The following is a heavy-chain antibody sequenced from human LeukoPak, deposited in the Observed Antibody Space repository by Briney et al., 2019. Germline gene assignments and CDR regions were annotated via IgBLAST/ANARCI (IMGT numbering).Heavy chain of an antibody. CDR2: IIPIFGTA. CDR3: ANGYSYGYDNPPFDY. CDR1: GGTFSSYA. Sequence: SVKVSCKASGGTFSSYAISWVRQAPGQGLEWMGGIIPIFGTANYAQKFQGRVTITADESTSTAYMELSSLRSEDTAVYYCANGYSYGYDNPPFDYWGQGTLVTVSS. J-gene: IGHJ4*02. D-gene: IGHD5-18*01. V-gene: IGHV1-69*13.